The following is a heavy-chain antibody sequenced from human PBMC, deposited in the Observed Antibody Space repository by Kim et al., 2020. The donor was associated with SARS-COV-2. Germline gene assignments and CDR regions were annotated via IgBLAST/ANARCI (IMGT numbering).Heavy chain of an antibody. Sequence: YSPSFQGQVTISADKSISTAYLQWSSLKASDTAMYYCARLEYYGSANWDPWGQGTLVTVSS. D-gene: IGHD3-10*01. J-gene: IGHJ5*02. CDR3: ARLEYYGSANWDP. V-gene: IGHV5-51*01.